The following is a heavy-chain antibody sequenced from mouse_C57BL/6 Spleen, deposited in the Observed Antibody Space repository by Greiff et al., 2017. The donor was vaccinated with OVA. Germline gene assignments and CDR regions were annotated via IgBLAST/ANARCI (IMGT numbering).Heavy chain of an antibody. Sequence: EVQLVESGPGLVKPSQSLSLTCSVTGYSITSGYYWNWIRQFPGNKLEWMGYISYDGSNNYNPSLKNRISITRDTSKNQFFLKLNSVTTEDTATYYCARDLQGEFDYWGQGTTLTVSS. CDR1: GYSITSGYY. D-gene: IGHD2-1*01. V-gene: IGHV3-6*01. CDR3: ARDLQGEFDY. J-gene: IGHJ2*01. CDR2: ISYDGSN.